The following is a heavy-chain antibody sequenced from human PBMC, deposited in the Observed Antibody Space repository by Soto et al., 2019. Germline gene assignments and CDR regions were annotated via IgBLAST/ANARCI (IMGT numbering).Heavy chain of an antibody. CDR2: ISGSGGST. Sequence: GGSLRLSCAASGFTFSSYAMSWVRQAPGKGLEWVSAISGSGGSTYYADSVKGRFTISRDNSKNTLYLQMNSMRAEDTAVYYCAKESSYYGSGSYGGYWGQGTLVTVSS. J-gene: IGHJ4*02. V-gene: IGHV3-23*01. D-gene: IGHD3-10*01. CDR3: AKESSYYGSGSYGGY. CDR1: GFTFSSYA.